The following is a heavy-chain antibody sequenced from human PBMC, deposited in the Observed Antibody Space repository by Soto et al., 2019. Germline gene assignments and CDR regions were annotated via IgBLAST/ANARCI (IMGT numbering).Heavy chain of an antibody. CDR3: AKLSCTSSTCYFPGWFDP. D-gene: IGHD2-2*01. CDR2: VYYSGSS. V-gene: IGHV4-31*03. CDR1: GDSISGGASF. Sequence: SETLSLTCTVSGDSISGGASFWSWIRQPPGKGLEWIANVYYSGSSYCNPSLKSRLTISVDTTKNQFSLQLKSMTAADTAVYYCAKLSCTSSTCYFPGWFDPWGQGTLVTVSS. J-gene: IGHJ5*02.